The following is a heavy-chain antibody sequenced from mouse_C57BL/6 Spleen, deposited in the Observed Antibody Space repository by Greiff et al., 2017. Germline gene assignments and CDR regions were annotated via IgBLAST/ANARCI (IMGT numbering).Heavy chain of an antibody. V-gene: IGHV14-1*01. D-gene: IGHD2-2*01. Sequence: VHVKQSGAELVRPGASVKLSCTASGFNIKDYYMHWVKQRPEQGLEWIGRIDPEDGDTEYAPKFQGKATMTADTSSNTAYLQLSSLTSEDTAVYYCTRGYPYAMDYWGQGTSVTVSS. J-gene: IGHJ4*01. CDR3: TRGYPYAMDY. CDR1: GFNIKDYY. CDR2: IDPEDGDT.